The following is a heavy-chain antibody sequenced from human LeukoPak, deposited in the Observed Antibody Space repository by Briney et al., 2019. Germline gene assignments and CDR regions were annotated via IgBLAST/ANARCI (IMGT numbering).Heavy chain of an antibody. CDR2: IYSGGST. CDR3: ARLRKLVKYYFDY. CDR1: GFTVSSNY. Sequence: GGSLRLSCAASGFTVSSNYMSWVRQAPGKGLEWVSVIYSGGSTYYADSVKGRFTISRDNSKNTLYLQMSSLRAEDTAVYYCARLRKLVKYYFDYWGQGTLVTVSS. J-gene: IGHJ4*02. D-gene: IGHD2-21*01. V-gene: IGHV3-53*01.